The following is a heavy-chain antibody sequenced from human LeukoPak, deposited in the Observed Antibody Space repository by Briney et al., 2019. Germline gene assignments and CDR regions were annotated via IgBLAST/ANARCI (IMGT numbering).Heavy chain of an antibody. CDR2: IYTSGST. CDR3: ARTYGSGSYYAFDP. V-gene: IGHV4-4*07. CDR1: GGSISSYY. D-gene: IGHD3-10*01. Sequence: SETLSLTCTVSGGSISSYYWSWIRQPAGKGLEWIGRIYTSGSTNYNPSLKSQVTMSVDTSKNQFSLKLSSVTAADTAVYYCARTYGSGSYYAFDPWGQGTLVTVSS. J-gene: IGHJ5*02.